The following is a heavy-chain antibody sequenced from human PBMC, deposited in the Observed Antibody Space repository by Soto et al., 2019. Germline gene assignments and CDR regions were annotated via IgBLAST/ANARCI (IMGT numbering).Heavy chain of an antibody. D-gene: IGHD3-22*01. Sequence: QVQLVESGGGVVQPGRSLRLSCAASGFTFSSYGMHWVRQAPGKGLEWVAVIWYDGSNKYYADSVKGRFIISRDNSKNTLYLQMNSLRAEDTAVYYCARPSSGYRSPFDYWGQGTLVTVSS. CDR3: ARPSSGYRSPFDY. CDR1: GFTFSSYG. CDR2: IWYDGSNK. J-gene: IGHJ4*02. V-gene: IGHV3-33*01.